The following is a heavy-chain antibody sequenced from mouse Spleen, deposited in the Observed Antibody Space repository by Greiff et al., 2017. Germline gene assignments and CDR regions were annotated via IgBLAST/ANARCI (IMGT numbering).Heavy chain of an antibody. D-gene: IGHD1-1*01. J-gene: IGHJ1*03. CDR2: IWGGGST. CDR3: ATSYYYGSSGGYFDV. CDR1: GLSLTSYG. V-gene: IGHV2-9*01. Sequence: VKLMESGPGLVAPSQSLSITCTVSGLSLTSYGVDWVRQPPGKGLEWLGVIWGGGSTNYNSALMSRLSISKDNSKSQVFLKMNSLQTDDTAMYYCATSYYYGSSGGYFDVWGTGTTVTVSS.